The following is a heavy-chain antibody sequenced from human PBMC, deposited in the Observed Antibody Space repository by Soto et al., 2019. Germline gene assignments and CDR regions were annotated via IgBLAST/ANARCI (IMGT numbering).Heavy chain of an antibody. D-gene: IGHD6-13*01. V-gene: IGHV4-39*01. J-gene: IGHJ6*02. CDR1: GGSISSSSYY. Sequence: QLQLQESGPGLVKPSETLSLTCTVSGGSISSSSYYWGWIRQPPGKGLEWIGSIYYSGSTYYNPSLKSRVTISVDPSKNQFSLKLSSVTAADTAVYYCARLRGTGIAAEEYYYYGMDVWGQGTTVTVSS. CDR3: ARLRGTGIAAEEYYYYGMDV. CDR2: IYYSGST.